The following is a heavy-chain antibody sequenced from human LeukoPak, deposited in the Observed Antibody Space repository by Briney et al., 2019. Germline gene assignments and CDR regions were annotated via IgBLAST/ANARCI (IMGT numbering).Heavy chain of an antibody. CDR3: ARANYDFWSGYYPFDY. D-gene: IGHD3-3*01. CDR2: ISAYNGNT. V-gene: IGHV1-18*01. CDR1: GYTFTSYG. Sequence: ASVKVSCKASGYTFTSYGISWVRQAPGQGLEWVGWISAYNGNTNYAQKLQGRVTMTTDTSTSTAYMELRSLRSDDTAVYYCARANYDFWSGYYPFDYWGQGTLVTVSS. J-gene: IGHJ4*02.